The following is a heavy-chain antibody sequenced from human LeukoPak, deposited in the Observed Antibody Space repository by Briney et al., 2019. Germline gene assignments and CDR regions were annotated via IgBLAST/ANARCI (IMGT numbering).Heavy chain of an antibody. V-gene: IGHV3-30*03. J-gene: IGHJ6*03. CDR3: ARDNGQLWIPGYFYHYMDV. CDR2: ISYDGSNK. Sequence: PGGSLRLSCAASGSTFSRYGMHWVRQAPGKGLEWVAVISYDGSNKYYADSVKGRFTISRDNSKNTLYLQMNSLRDEDTAVYYCARDNGQLWIPGYFYHYMDVWGKGTTVTVSS. D-gene: IGHD5-18*01. CDR1: GSTFSRYG.